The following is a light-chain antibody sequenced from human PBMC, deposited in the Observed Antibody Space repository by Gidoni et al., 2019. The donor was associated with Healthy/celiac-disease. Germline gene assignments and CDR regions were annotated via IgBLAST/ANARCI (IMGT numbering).Light chain of an antibody. J-gene: IGLJ3*02. Sequence: SVLTQPPSASGPPGQRVTISFSGSSSNIGSNYVYWYQQLPGTAPKLLIYRNNQRPSGVPDRFSGSKSGTSASLAISGLRSEDEADYYCAAWDDSLSGWVFGGGTKLTVL. CDR1: SSNIGSNY. CDR3: AAWDDSLSGWV. CDR2: RNN. V-gene: IGLV1-47*01.